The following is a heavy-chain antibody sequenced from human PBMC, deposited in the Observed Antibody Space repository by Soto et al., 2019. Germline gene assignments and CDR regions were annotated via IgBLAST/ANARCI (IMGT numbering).Heavy chain of an antibody. V-gene: IGHV6-1*01. CDR3: ARDLTYGAAACTSGFDP. Sequence: TLSLTCAISGDSASSNSAAWNWIRQSPSRGLEWLGRTYYRSKWYNDYAVSVKSRITINPDTSKNQFSLQLNSVTPEDTAVYYCARDLTYGAAACTSGFDPWGQGTLVTVSS. J-gene: IGHJ5*02. CDR2: TYYRSKWYN. D-gene: IGHD6-13*01. CDR1: GDSASSNSAA.